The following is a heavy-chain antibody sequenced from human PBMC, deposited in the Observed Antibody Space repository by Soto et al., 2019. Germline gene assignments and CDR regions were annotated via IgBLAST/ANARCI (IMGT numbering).Heavy chain of an antibody. J-gene: IGHJ5*02. CDR2: IYYSGST. V-gene: IGHV4-39*01. D-gene: IGHD2-15*01. Sequence: PSETLSLTCTVSGGSISSSSYYWGWIRQPPGKGLEWIGSIYYSGSTYYNPSLKSRVTISVDTSKNQFSLKLSSVTAADTAVYYCASPRGGQGYNWFDPWGQGTLVTVSS. CDR1: GGSISSSSYY. CDR3: ASPRGGQGYNWFDP.